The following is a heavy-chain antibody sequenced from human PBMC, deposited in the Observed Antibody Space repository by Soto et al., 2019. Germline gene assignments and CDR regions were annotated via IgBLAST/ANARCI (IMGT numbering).Heavy chain of an antibody. CDR3: ARSQGSSTSLEIYYYYYYGMDV. Sequence: QVQLVQSGAEVKKPGSSVKVSCKASGGTFSSYAISWVRQAPGQGLEWMGGIIPIPGTANYAQKFQARVTIPADESTSTAYMELSSLRSEDTAVYYCARSQGSSTSLEIYYYYYYGMDVWGQGTTVTVSS. J-gene: IGHJ6*02. CDR1: GGTFSSYA. V-gene: IGHV1-69*01. CDR2: IIPIPGTA. D-gene: IGHD2-2*01.